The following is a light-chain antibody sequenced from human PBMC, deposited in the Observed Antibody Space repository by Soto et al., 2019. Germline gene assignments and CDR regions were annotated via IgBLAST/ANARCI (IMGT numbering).Light chain of an antibody. V-gene: IGKV1-39*01. CDR2: AAS. CDR3: QKYVAYPLT. J-gene: IGKJ4*01. Sequence: DIQLTHSPAALSASVLDRGTLTCRASQSISSYLNWYQQKPGKAPKLLIYAASSLQCGVPSRFSGSGSGTEFTLTISSLQPDDFATYSCQKYVAYPLTCGRGTKGDIK. CDR1: QSISSY.